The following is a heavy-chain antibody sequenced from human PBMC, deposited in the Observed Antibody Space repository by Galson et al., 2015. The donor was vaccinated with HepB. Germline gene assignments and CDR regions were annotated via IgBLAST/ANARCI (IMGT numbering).Heavy chain of an antibody. CDR1: GGSISSYY. J-gene: IGHJ3*02. CDR2: IYYSGST. Sequence: ETLSLTCTVSGGSISSYYWSWIRQPPGKGLELIGYIYYSGSTNYNPSLKSRVTISVDTSKNQFSLKLTSVTAADTAVYYCARSYSGGPRAFDIWGQGTLVTVSS. V-gene: IGHV4-59*08. CDR3: ARSYSGGPRAFDI. D-gene: IGHD1-26*01.